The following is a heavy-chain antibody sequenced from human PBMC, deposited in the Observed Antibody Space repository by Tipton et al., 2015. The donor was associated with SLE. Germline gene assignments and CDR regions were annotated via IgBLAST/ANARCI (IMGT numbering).Heavy chain of an antibody. CDR2: ISSSSSYT. CDR3: AREGIAAAAFDY. J-gene: IGHJ4*02. CDR1: GFTFSDYY. D-gene: IGHD6-13*01. Sequence: SLRLSCAASGFTFSDYYMSWIRQAPGKGLEWVSYISSSSSYTNYADSVKGRFTISRDNAKNSLYLQMNSLRAEDTAVYYCAREGIAAAAFDYWGQGTLVTVSS. V-gene: IGHV3-11*06.